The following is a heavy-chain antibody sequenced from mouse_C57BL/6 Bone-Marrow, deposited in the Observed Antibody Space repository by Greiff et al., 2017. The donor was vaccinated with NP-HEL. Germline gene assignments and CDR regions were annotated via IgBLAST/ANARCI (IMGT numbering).Heavy chain of an antibody. Sequence: DVMLVESGPGLVKPSQTVFLTCTVTGISITTGNYRWSWIRQFPGNKLEWIGYIYYSGTITYNPSLTSRTTITRDTPKNQFFLEMNSLTAEDTATYYCARGVLSYWYFDVWGTGTTVTVSS. CDR2: IYYSGTI. CDR3: ARGVLSYWYFDV. J-gene: IGHJ1*03. CDR1: GISITTGNYR. V-gene: IGHV3-5*01.